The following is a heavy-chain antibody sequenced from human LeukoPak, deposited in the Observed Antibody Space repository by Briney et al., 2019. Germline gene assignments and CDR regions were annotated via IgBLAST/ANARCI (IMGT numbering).Heavy chain of an antibody. Sequence: GASVKVSCKASGYTFTGYYMHWVRQAPGQGLEWMGWINPNSGGTNYAQKFQGRVTMTRDTSISTAYMELSRLRSDDTAVYYCARDLAVAGTEGGWFDPWGQGTLVTVPS. CDR1: GYTFTGYY. CDR2: INPNSGGT. V-gene: IGHV1-2*02. J-gene: IGHJ5*02. D-gene: IGHD6-19*01. CDR3: ARDLAVAGTEGGWFDP.